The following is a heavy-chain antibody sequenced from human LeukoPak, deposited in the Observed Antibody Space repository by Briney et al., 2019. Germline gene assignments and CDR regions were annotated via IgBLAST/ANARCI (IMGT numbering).Heavy chain of an antibody. Sequence: SQALSLTCAISGDSVSSNSAAWDWIRQSPSRGLEWLGRTYYRSKWYNDYALSVKSRITINVDTSKIQFFLQMNSVTPEGTAVYYCARDMGDWGHGTPVTVSS. CDR2: TYYRSKWYN. J-gene: IGHJ4*01. V-gene: IGHV6-1*01. CDR3: ARDMGD. CDR1: GDSVSSNSAA.